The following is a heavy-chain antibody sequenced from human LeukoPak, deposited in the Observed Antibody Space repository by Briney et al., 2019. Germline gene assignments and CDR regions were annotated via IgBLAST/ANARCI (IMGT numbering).Heavy chain of an antibody. CDR1: GGSISSGDYY. CDR3: ARTAGWPQYYFDY. J-gene: IGHJ4*02. D-gene: IGHD2-15*01. CDR2: IYYSGST. Sequence: SETLSLTCTVSGGSISSGDYYWSWIRQPPGKGLEWIGYIYYSGSTYYNPSLKSRVTISVDTSKNQFSLKLSSVTAADTAVYYCARTAGWPQYYFDYWGQGTLVTVSS. V-gene: IGHV4-30-4*08.